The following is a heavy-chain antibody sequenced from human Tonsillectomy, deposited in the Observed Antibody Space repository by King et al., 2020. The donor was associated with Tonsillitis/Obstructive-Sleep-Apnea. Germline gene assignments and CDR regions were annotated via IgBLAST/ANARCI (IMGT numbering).Heavy chain of an antibody. J-gene: IGHJ4*02. CDR2: IDLSDSYT. D-gene: IGHD1-1*01. CDR3: ASGTMGLGGFDH. V-gene: IGHV5-10-1*03. Sequence: QLVQSGAEVKKPGESLRISCKGSGYNFTSYWINWVRQMPGKGLERMGSIDLSDSYTNNSPSFQGHVTISVDKSISTGYLLWSSLKASDTAIYYCASGTMGLGGFDHWGQGTLVTVSS. CDR1: GYNFTSYW.